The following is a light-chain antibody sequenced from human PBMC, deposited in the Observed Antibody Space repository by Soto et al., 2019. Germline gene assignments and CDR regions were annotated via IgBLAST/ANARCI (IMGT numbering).Light chain of an antibody. J-gene: IGLJ3*02. CDR3: SSFTDTGTVM. Sequence: QSALTQPASVSGSPGQSFTISCTGTSSDVGAYHSVSWYQQHPGKAPKLIIFDVSNLPSGVSNRFSGSKSGNTASLTISGLQAEDEADYYCSSFTDTGTVMFGGGTKLTVL. CDR1: SSDVGAYHS. CDR2: DVS. V-gene: IGLV2-14*03.